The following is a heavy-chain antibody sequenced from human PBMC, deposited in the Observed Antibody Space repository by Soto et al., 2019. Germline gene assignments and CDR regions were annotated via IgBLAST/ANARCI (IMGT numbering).Heavy chain of an antibody. Sequence: GGSLRLSCAASGFTFSSYWMSWVRQAPGKGLDWVANIKQDGSEKYYVDSVKGRFTISRDNAKNSLYLQMNSLRAEDTAVYYCAREVPGTFGEHSDYWGQGTLVTVSS. CDR3: AREVPGTFGEHSDY. J-gene: IGHJ4*02. D-gene: IGHD3-10*01. CDR1: GFTFSSYW. V-gene: IGHV3-7*01. CDR2: IKQDGSEK.